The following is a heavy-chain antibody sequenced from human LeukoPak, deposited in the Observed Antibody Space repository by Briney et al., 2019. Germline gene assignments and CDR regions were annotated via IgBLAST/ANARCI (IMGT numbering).Heavy chain of an antibody. CDR1: GGTFSSYA. V-gene: IGHV1-69*04. J-gene: IGHJ4*02. D-gene: IGHD6-13*01. CDR2: IIPILGIA. CDR3: ASRIAAAGGFDY. Sequence: SVTVSCKASGGTFSSYAISWVRQAPGQGLEWMGRIIPILGIANYAQKFQGRVTITADKSTSTAYMELSSLRSEDTAVYYCASRIAAAGGFDYWGQGTLVTVSS.